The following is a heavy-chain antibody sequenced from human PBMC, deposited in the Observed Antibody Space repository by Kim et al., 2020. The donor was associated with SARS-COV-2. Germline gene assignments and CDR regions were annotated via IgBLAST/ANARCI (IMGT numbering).Heavy chain of an antibody. D-gene: IGHD5-12*01. J-gene: IGHJ2*01. CDR2: ISAYNGNT. Sequence: ASVKVSCKASGYTFTSYGISWVRQAPGQGLEWMGWISAYNGNTNYAQKLQGRVTMTTDTSTSTAYMELRSLRSDDTAVYYCAREMATITTWYFDLWGRGTLVTVSS. CDR1: GYTFTSYG. V-gene: IGHV1-18*01. CDR3: AREMATITTWYFDL.